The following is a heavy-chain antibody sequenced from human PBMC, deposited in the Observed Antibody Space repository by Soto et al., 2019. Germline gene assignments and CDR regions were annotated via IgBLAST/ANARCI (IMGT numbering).Heavy chain of an antibody. V-gene: IGHV5-51*01. CDR2: IYPGDSYT. Sequence: RGESLKISCEGSGYSFTSYWIGWVRQMPRKGLEWMGIIYPGDSYTRYSPSFQGQVTISADKSISTAYLQWSSLKASDTAMYYCARLGRYCSGGSCHANTNYFDYWGQGTLVTVSS. CDR1: GYSFTSYW. J-gene: IGHJ4*02. D-gene: IGHD2-15*01. CDR3: ARLGRYCSGGSCHANTNYFDY.